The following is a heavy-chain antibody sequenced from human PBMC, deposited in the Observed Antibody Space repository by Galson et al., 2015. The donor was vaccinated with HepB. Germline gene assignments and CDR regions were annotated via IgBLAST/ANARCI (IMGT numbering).Heavy chain of an antibody. CDR2: IWYGGSIE. D-gene: IGHD3-16*01. J-gene: IGHJ4*02. CDR3: ARDLGFGLDY. Sequence: SLRLSCAASGFTFSSYGMYWVRQAPGKGLEWVAVIWYGGSIEYYRDSVRGRFTVSRDNSRNTLYLQMSSLRAEDTAVYYCARDLGFGLDYWGQGTLVTVSS. CDR1: GFTFSSYG. V-gene: IGHV3-33*01.